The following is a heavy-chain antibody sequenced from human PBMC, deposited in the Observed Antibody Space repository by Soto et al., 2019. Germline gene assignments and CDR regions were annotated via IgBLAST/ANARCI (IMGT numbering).Heavy chain of an antibody. D-gene: IGHD4-4*01. CDR1: GYSFPSYW. CDR3: ARQRQQLSYYGMDV. Sequence: PGESLKISCQGSGYSFPSYWIVWVRQMPGRGLEWMGIIYPDDSDTTYSPSFQGQVTISADKFSNTAYLQWNSLKAPDTARYYCARQRQQLSYYGMDVWGQGTTVTVSS. J-gene: IGHJ6*02. CDR2: IYPDDSDT. V-gene: IGHV5-51*01.